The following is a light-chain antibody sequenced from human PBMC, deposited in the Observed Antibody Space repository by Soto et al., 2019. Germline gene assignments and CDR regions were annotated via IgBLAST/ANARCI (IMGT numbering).Light chain of an antibody. J-gene: IGKJ5*01. Sequence: DIQLTQSPSFLSASVGDRVTITCRASQGISNYLAWYQQKPGKAPKLLIYAAYTLQSGVQSRFSGSGSGTEFTLTISSLQPEDFATYYCKQLDSYPITFGQGTRLEIK. CDR2: AAY. CDR3: KQLDSYPIT. V-gene: IGKV1-9*01. CDR1: QGISNY.